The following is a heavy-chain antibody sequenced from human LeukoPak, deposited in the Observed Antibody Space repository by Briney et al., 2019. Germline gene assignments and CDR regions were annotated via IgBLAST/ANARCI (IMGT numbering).Heavy chain of an antibody. J-gene: IGHJ3*01. Sequence: GGSLRLSCAAWGFTFSSYAMHWVRQAPGKGLEWVAVISYDGSNKYYADSVKGRFTISRYNSKNTVYLQMNSLRAEQTPVHFCPSMRSSSSWLGDAFHLWPQGPM. CDR2: ISYDGSNK. CDR1: GFTFSSYA. D-gene: IGHD6-13*01. CDR3: PSMRSSSSWLGDAFHL. V-gene: IGHV3-30-3*01.